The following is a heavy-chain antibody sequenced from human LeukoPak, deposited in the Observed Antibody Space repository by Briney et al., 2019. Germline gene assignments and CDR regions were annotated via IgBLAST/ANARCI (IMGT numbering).Heavy chain of an antibody. CDR2: ISAYNGNT. CDR1: GYTFISYG. D-gene: IGHD2-2*01. CDR3: AREDIVELPAAPDGFDI. V-gene: IGHV1-18*01. J-gene: IGHJ3*02. Sequence: GASVKVSCKASGYTFISYGLSWVRQAPGQGLEWMGWISAYNGNTNYAQKFQGRVTMTTDTSTSTAYMELRSLRSDDTAVYYCAREDIVELPAAPDGFDIWGQGTMVTVSS.